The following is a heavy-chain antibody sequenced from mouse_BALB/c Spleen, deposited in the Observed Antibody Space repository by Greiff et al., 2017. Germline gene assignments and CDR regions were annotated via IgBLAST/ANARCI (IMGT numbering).Heavy chain of an antibody. CDR1: GFSLTGYG. J-gene: IGHJ3*01. CDR3: ARSGYGNYGLFAY. Sequence: VQLVESGPGLVAPSQSLSITCTVSGFSLTGYGVNWVRQPPGKGLEWLGMLWGDGSTDYNSALKSRLSISNDNSKIQVFLKMNSLQTDDTARYYCARSGYGNYGLFAYWGQGTLVTVSA. V-gene: IGHV2-6-7*01. CDR2: LWGDGST. D-gene: IGHD2-10*02.